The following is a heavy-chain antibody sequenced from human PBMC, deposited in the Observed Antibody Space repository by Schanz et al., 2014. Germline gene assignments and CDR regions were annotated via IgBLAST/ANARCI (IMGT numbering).Heavy chain of an antibody. Sequence: EVQLLESGGGLVQPGGSLRISCAASGFTFSGYAMSWVRQAPGKGLEWVSSIVGGGGRTYYADSVKGRFTISRDNSKNTLYLQMNSLRVEDTAVYYCARQPGRITVSGVVPSWFDPWGQGTLVTVSS. CDR1: GFTFSGYA. V-gene: IGHV3-23*01. D-gene: IGHD3-3*01. CDR2: IVGGGGRT. CDR3: ARQPGRITVSGVVPSWFDP. J-gene: IGHJ5*02.